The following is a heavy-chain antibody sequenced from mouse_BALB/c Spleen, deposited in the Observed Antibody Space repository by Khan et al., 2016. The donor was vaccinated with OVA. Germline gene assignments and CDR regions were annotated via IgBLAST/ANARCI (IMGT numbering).Heavy chain of an antibody. Sequence: EVQLVETGPGLVKPSQSLSLTCTVTDYSITSDYAWNWIRQFPGNKLEWMGYISYSGSTNYNPSLKSRISITRDTSKNQFFLQLNSVTTGDTATYYCARRAYYANWYFDVWGAGTTVTVSS. D-gene: IGHD1-1*02. CDR1: DYSITSDYA. V-gene: IGHV3-2*02. CDR3: ARRAYYANWYFDV. CDR2: ISYSGST. J-gene: IGHJ1*01.